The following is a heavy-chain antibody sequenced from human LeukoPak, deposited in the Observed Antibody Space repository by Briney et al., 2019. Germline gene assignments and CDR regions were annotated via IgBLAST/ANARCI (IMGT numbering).Heavy chain of an antibody. Sequence: PGGSLRLSCAASGFTFSSYWMSWVRQAPGKGLEWVANIKQDGSEKYYVDSVKGRFTISRDNAKNSLYLQMNSLRAEDRAVYYCARGSSSWYYYYYFMDVWGKGTTVTVSS. V-gene: IGHV3-7*01. CDR1: GFTFSSYW. CDR2: IKQDGSEK. J-gene: IGHJ6*03. CDR3: ARGSSSWYYYYYFMDV. D-gene: IGHD6-13*01.